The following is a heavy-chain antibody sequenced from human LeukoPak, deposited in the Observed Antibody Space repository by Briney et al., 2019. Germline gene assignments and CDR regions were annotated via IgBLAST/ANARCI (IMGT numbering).Heavy chain of an antibody. CDR2: VYSGDRT. Sequence: GGSLRLSCAASGFTVNSNYMSWVRQAPGKGLEWVSVVYSGDRTYYADSVKGRFTISRYNSKNTLYLQMNSLRAEDTAVYYCAKVKGEVIGAFDIWGQGTMVTVSS. CDR3: AKVKGEVIGAFDI. CDR1: GFTVNSNY. D-gene: IGHD3-16*01. V-gene: IGHV3-66*02. J-gene: IGHJ3*02.